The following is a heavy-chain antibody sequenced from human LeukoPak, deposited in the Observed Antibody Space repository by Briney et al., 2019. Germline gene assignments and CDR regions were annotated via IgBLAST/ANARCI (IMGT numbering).Heavy chain of an antibody. CDR2: IWYDGSNK. D-gene: IGHD5-12*01. J-gene: IGHJ6*02. CDR3: ARDRIVATAHYYYGMDV. CDR1: GFTFSSYG. V-gene: IGHV3-33*01. Sequence: GGSLRLSCAASGFTFSSYGMHWVRQAPGKGLEWVAVIWYDGSNKYYADSVKGRFTISRDNSKNTLYLQMNSLRAEDTAVYYCARDRIVATAHYYYGMDVWGQGTTVTVSS.